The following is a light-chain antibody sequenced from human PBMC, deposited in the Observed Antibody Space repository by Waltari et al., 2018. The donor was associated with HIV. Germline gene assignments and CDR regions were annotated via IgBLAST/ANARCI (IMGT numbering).Light chain of an antibody. CDR2: QAS. J-gene: IGKJ4*01. CDR1: ESIGTW. V-gene: IGKV1-5*03. Sequence: DTQMTQSPATLSASVGDRVTLVCRANESIGTWLAWFQQRPGMRPNLLIYQASVLENGVSARFSGSGSGTEFALSISDLQPDDVATYFCQQYNSYPLTFGGGTKVEI. CDR3: QQYNSYPLT.